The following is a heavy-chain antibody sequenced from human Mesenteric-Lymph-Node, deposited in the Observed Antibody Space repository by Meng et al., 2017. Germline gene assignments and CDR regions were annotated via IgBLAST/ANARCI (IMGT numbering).Heavy chain of an antibody. Sequence: GGSLRLSCAASGFTFSNAWMSWVRQAPGKGLEWLANIKQDGSEKYYVDSVKGRFTISRDNAKNSLYLQMNSLRAEDTAVYYCAREGDTAMVIEAIYYYYGMDVWGQGTTVTVSS. CDR1: GFTFSNAW. J-gene: IGHJ6*02. CDR3: AREGDTAMVIEAIYYYYGMDV. D-gene: IGHD5-18*01. CDR2: IKQDGSEK. V-gene: IGHV3-7*01.